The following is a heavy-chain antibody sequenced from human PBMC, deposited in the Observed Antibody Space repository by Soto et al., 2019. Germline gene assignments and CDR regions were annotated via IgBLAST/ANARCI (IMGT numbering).Heavy chain of an antibody. CDR1: GFTFSSYS. D-gene: IGHD6-13*01. CDR2: ISSSSSYI. Sequence: GGSLRLSCAASGFTFSSYSMNWVRQAPGKGLEWVSSISSSSSYIYYADSVKGRFTISRGNAKNSLYLQMNSLRAEDTAVYYCAGGIAAAGTSGRFDPWGQGTLVTVSS. J-gene: IGHJ5*02. CDR3: AGGIAAAGTSGRFDP. V-gene: IGHV3-21*01.